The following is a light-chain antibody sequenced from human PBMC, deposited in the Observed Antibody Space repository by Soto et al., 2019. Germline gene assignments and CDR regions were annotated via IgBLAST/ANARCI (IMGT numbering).Light chain of an antibody. CDR1: SSNIGSNT. Sequence: QSVLTQPPSASGTPGQRITISCSGSSSNIGSNTVNWYRQLPGTAPKLLIYKNNQWPSGIPDRFSGSKSGTSASLAISGLQSDDEADYYCAAWDDSLNDVVFGGGTKLTVL. V-gene: IGLV1-44*01. CDR3: AAWDDSLNDVV. J-gene: IGLJ2*01. CDR2: KNN.